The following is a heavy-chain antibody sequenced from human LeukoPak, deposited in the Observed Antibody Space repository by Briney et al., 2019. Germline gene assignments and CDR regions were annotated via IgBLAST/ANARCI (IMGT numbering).Heavy chain of an antibody. CDR3: AKDLDYYGSGSYEIEFDP. CDR2: IRYDGSNK. D-gene: IGHD3-10*01. Sequence: GGSLRLSCAASGFTFSSYGMHWVRQAPGKGLEWVAFIRYDGSNKYYADSVKGRFTISRDNSKNTLYLQMNSLRAEDTAVYYCAKDLDYYGSGSYEIEFDPWGQGTLVTVSS. V-gene: IGHV3-30*02. CDR1: GFTFSSYG. J-gene: IGHJ5*02.